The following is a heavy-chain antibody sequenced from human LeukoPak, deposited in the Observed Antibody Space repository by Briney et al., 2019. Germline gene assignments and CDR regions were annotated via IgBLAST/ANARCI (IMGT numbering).Heavy chain of an antibody. J-gene: IGHJ4*02. CDR3: ARLRPGVPAAGY. V-gene: IGHV4-61*02. Sequence: KASETLSLTCTVAVGSISSGGYYWSWIRQPAGKGLEWIGRIYTSGSTNYNPSLKSRVTISVDTSKNQFSLKLSSVTAADTAVYYCARLRPGVPAAGYWGQGTLVTVSS. D-gene: IGHD2-2*01. CDR2: IYTSGST. CDR1: VGSISSGGYY.